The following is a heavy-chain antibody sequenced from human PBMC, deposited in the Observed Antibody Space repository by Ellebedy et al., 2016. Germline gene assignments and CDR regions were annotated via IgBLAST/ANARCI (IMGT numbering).Heavy chain of an antibody. J-gene: IGHJ1*01. V-gene: IGHV3-23*01. CDR3: AKLISESGNFGYFRH. D-gene: IGHD4-23*01. CDR2: ISDSGGYT. Sequence: GGSLRLXCAASGFTFSSYAMSWVRQAPGKGLEWVSGISDSGGYTYHADTVKGRFTISRDNSKNTLYLQMNSLRAEDTAVYYCAKLISESGNFGYFRHWGQGTLVIVSS. CDR1: GFTFSSYA.